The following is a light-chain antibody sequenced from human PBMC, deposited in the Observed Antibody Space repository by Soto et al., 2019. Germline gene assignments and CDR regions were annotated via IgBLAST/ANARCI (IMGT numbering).Light chain of an antibody. CDR1: SSDIGAYKY. Sequence: ALTQPASVSGSPGQSVTISCTGTSSDIGAYKYVSWYQQHPGKPPKLMIYEVSNRPSGVSHRFSGSKSGNTASLTISGLQAEDEADYYCSSYASATTRVFGGGTKVTVL. CDR3: SSYASATTRV. J-gene: IGLJ3*02. V-gene: IGLV2-14*01. CDR2: EVS.